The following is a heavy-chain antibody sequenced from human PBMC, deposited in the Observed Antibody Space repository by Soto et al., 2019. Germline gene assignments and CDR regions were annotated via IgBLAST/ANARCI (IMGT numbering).Heavy chain of an antibody. D-gene: IGHD3-3*01. V-gene: IGHV3-21*01. J-gene: IGHJ6*02. CDR3: ARYYDFWSGYGPYYYYYYGMDV. Sequence: PGGSLRLSCAASGFTFSSYSMNWVRQAPGKGLEWVSSISSSSSYIYYADSVKGRFTISRDNAKNSLYLQMNSLRAEDTAVYYCARYYDFWSGYGPYYYYYYGMDVWGQGTTVTV. CDR1: GFTFSSYS. CDR2: ISSSSSYI.